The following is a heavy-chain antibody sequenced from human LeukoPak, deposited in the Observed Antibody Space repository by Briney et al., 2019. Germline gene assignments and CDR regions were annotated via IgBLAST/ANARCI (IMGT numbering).Heavy chain of an antibody. CDR2: MSSGSTI. D-gene: IGHD6-19*01. CDR1: GFTFSSYE. Sequence: GGALTLSCAASGFTFSSYEMNWVGQAPGKGVEWVSYMSSGSTIYDADSVQGRFTISRDNAKNSLYLQMNSLRAEDTAVYYWARESIAVAGAPFDYWGQGTLVTVSS. V-gene: IGHV3-48*03. J-gene: IGHJ4*02. CDR3: ARESIAVAGAPFDY.